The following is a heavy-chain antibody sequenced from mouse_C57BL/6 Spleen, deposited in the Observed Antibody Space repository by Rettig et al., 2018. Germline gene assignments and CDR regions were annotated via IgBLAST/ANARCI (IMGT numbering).Heavy chain of an antibody. V-gene: IGHV5-17*01. CDR1: GFTFSDYG. J-gene: IGHJ4*01. Sequence: EVHLVESGGGLVKPGGSLKLSCAASGFTFSDYGMHWVRQAPEKGLEWIAYISSGSTTIYYADTVKGRFTISRDNAKNTLFLQMTSLRSEDTAMYYCASPRWLLRNYYGLDYWGQGTSVTVSS. CDR3: ASPRWLLRNYYGLDY. CDR2: ISSGSTTI. D-gene: IGHD2-3*01.